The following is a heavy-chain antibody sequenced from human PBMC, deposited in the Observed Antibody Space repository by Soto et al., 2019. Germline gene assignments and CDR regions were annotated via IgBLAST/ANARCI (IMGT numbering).Heavy chain of an antibody. D-gene: IGHD2-2*01. Sequence: SETLSLTCTVCSGSITTRSYYWGWIRQPPGKGLEWIGSRSYGGTTFFNLSLKSRVTISMDTSKNQFSLKLTSVTATDTGVYYCATTRGLSPDGIFDWCGQRILVTVCS. J-gene: IGHJ4*02. V-gene: IGHV4-39*01. CDR2: RSYGGTT. CDR1: SGSITTRSYY. CDR3: ATTRGLSPDGIFDW.